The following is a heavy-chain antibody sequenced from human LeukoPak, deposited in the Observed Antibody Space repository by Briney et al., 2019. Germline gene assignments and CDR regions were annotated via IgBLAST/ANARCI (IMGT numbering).Heavy chain of an antibody. V-gene: IGHV3-33*01. CDR1: GFTFSSSV. D-gene: IGHD2-21*02. Sequence: GGSLRLSCAASGFTFSSSVMHWVRQAPGKGLEWVAVIWFDGSIKFYGDSVKGRFTVSRDNSKNTLYLQMNSLVAEDTAVYYCARGLRGDYWGQGTLVTVSS. J-gene: IGHJ4*02. CDR2: IWFDGSIK. CDR3: ARGLRGDY.